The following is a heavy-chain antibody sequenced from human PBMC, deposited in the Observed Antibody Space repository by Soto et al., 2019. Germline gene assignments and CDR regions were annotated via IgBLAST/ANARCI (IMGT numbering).Heavy chain of an antibody. CDR2: IRSKAFGGTT. CDR3: TRDPDTTTVFGVENYGLDV. J-gene: IGHJ6*02. CDR1: GFTFGDYA. V-gene: IGHV3-49*04. Sequence: GGSLRLSCTGSGFTFGDYAMHWVRQAPGKGLEWVGCIRSKAFGGTTQYAASVKGRLTISRDDSKTIAYLQINSLKTEDTAVYYCTRDPDTTTVFGVENYGLDVWGQGTTVTVSS. D-gene: IGHD3-3*01.